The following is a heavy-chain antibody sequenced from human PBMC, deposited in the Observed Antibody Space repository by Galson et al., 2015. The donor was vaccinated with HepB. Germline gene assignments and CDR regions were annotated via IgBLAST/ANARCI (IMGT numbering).Heavy chain of an antibody. CDR3: ARDTVAVAGTSDFDY. J-gene: IGHJ4*02. CDR1: GFTFSSYE. V-gene: IGHV3-48*03. D-gene: IGHD6-19*01. CDR2: ISSSGSAI. Sequence: SLRLSCAASGFTFSSYEMNWVRQAPGKGLEWVSYISSSGSAIYYADSVKGRFTISRDNAKNSLYLQMNSLRAEDTAVYYCARDTVAVAGTSDFDYWGQGTLVTVSS.